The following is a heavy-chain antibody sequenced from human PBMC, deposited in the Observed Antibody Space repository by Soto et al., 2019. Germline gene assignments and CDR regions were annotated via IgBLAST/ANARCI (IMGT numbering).Heavy chain of an antibody. D-gene: IGHD6-6*01. Sequence: HPGGSLRLSCAASGLSVTNSHISWVRQAPGKGLEWVSLIYSGGSGTRYADSVKGRFIVSRDNSKNTVNLQMNSLRVEDTAIYYCVRDVAGGARFVRFDLWGQGTVVTVSS. CDR2: IYSGGSGT. CDR1: GLSVTNSH. J-gene: IGHJ5*02. CDR3: VRDVAGGARFVRFDL. V-gene: IGHV3-53*01.